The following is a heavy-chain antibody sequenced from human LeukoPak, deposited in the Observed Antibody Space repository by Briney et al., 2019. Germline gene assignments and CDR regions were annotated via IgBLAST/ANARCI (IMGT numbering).Heavy chain of an antibody. CDR1: GFTFSTYA. Sequence: PGRSLRLSCAASGFTFSTYAMNWVRQGPGKGLEWVAVISYDGSNKFYADSVKSRFTISRDNSKNTLYLQMNSLRAEDTAVYYCAKEYLSGFDPWGQGTLVTVSS. D-gene: IGHD1-14*01. J-gene: IGHJ5*02. CDR2: ISYDGSNK. CDR3: AKEYLSGFDP. V-gene: IGHV3-30-3*01.